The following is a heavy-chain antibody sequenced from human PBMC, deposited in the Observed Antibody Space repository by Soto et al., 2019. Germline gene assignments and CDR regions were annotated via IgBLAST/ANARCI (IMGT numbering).Heavy chain of an antibody. CDR1: GFTFSNAW. J-gene: IGHJ4*02. CDR2: IKRKTDGGTT. Sequence: GGSLRLSCAASGFTFSNAWMSWVRQAPGKGLEWVDRIKRKTDGGTTDYAAPVKGRFTIARDDSKNTLYLQMNSLKTEDTAVYYCATDPLYSGSYDPLYWGQGTMVTVSS. V-gene: IGHV3-15*01. D-gene: IGHD1-26*01. CDR3: ATDPLYSGSYDPLY.